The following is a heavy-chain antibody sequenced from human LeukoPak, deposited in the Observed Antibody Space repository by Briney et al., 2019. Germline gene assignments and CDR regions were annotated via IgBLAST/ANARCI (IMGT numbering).Heavy chain of an antibody. CDR2: ISYDGSNK. D-gene: IGHD3-22*01. J-gene: IGHJ4*02. Sequence: VQPGRSLRLSCAASGFTFSSYAMHWVRQAPGKGLEWVAVISYDGSNKYYADSVKGRLTISRDNSKNTLYLQMNSLRAEDTAVYYSARDALITMIVVGPIDYWGQGTLVTVSS. CDR3: ARDALITMIVVGPIDY. V-gene: IGHV3-30-3*01. CDR1: GFTFSSYA.